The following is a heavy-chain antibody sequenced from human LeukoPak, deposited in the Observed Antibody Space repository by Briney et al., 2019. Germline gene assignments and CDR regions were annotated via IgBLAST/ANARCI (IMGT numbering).Heavy chain of an antibody. CDR2: IKQDESEK. J-gene: IGHJ4*02. CDR1: GFTFNNYW. Sequence: GGSLRLSCEASGFTFNNYWMSWFRRAPGKGLEWVANIKQDESEKNYVDSVKGRFTISRDNVKNSLYLQMNSLRAEDTAVYSCARVNDYDSGSLYRPIDYWGQGTLVTVSS. CDR3: ARVNDYDSGSLYRPIDY. V-gene: IGHV3-7*01. D-gene: IGHD3-10*01.